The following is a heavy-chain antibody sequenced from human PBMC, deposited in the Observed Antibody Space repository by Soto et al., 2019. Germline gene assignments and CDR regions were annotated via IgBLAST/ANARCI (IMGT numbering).Heavy chain of an antibody. CDR2: IYSGGST. J-gene: IGHJ6*02. D-gene: IGHD3-10*01. CDR1: GLTVSSNY. V-gene: IGHV3-53*04. Sequence: EVQLVESGGGLVQPGGSLRLSCAVSGLTVSSNYMSWVRQAPGDGLEWVSVIYSGGSTFYADSVKGRFTISRDSSKNTLYLQMNSLRAEDTAVYYCTRGPYGTGGDYYYGMDVWGQGTTVTVSS. CDR3: TRGPYGTGGDYYYGMDV.